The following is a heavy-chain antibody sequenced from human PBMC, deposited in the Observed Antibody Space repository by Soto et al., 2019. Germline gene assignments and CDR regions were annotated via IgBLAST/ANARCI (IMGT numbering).Heavy chain of an antibody. V-gene: IGHV3-11*01. CDR2: ISSSGSTI. CDR1: GFTFSDYY. J-gene: IGHJ5*02. CDR3: ARDVTVVVVPAAILVGFDP. D-gene: IGHD2-2*02. Sequence: GGSLRLSCAASGFTFSDYYMSWIRQAPGKGLEWVSYISSSGSTIYYADSVKGRFTISRDNAKNSLYLQMNSLRAEDTAVYYCARDVTVVVVPAAILVGFDPWGQGTLVTVSS.